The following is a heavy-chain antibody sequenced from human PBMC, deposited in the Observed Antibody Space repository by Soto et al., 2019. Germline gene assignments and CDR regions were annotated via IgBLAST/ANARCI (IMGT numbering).Heavy chain of an antibody. J-gene: IGHJ6*02. CDR3: ARAVSGYYGMDV. V-gene: IGHV3-48*02. Sequence: LRLSCSGSGFTFSSYDMNWVRQAPGKGLEWVSYISLSSSTIYYADSVKGRFTISRDNAKSSLYLQMNSLRDEDTAVYYCARAVSGYYGMDVWGQGTTVTVSS. D-gene: IGHD1-26*01. CDR1: GFTFSSYD. CDR2: ISLSSSTI.